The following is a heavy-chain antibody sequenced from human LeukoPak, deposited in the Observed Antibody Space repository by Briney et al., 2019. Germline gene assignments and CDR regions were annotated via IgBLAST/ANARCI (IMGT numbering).Heavy chain of an antibody. CDR1: GFTFSSYA. CDR2: ISYDGSNK. Sequence: PGRSPRLSCAASGFTFSSYAMHWVRQAPGKGLEWVAVISYDGSNKYYADSVKGRFTISRDNSKNTLYLQMNSLRAEDTAVYYCARDYYDSSGYALGYWGQGTLVTVSS. CDR3: ARDYYDSSGYALGY. J-gene: IGHJ4*02. D-gene: IGHD3-22*01. V-gene: IGHV3-30*04.